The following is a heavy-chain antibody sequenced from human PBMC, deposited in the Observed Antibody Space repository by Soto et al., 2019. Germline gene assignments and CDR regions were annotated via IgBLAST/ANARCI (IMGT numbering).Heavy chain of an antibody. V-gene: IGHV1-18*01. Sequence: GASVKVSCKASGYTFTSYGISWVRQAPGQGLEWMGWISAYNGNTNYAQKLQGRVTMTTDTSTSTAYMELRSLRSDDTAVYYCARVLRFLEWLPPMDVWGKGTTVTVSS. CDR3: ARVLRFLEWLPPMDV. CDR2: ISAYNGNT. J-gene: IGHJ6*03. D-gene: IGHD3-3*01. CDR1: GYTFTSYG.